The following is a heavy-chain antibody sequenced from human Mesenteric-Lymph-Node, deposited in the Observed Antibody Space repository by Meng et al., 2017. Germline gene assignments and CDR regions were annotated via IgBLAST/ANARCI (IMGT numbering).Heavy chain of an antibody. CDR2: MLYNGIS. V-gene: IGHV4-61*08. J-gene: IGHJ4*02. CDR3: ARRGSWYAYFDD. D-gene: IGHD6-13*01. Sequence: QVRLPEAGPGLVRPSGTLSLTGRVSGGSVSSGDYFWSWIRQPPGKGLEWLGYMLYNGISDHNPSLKSRVTISVDTSKNQFSLKLTSVTAAYTAVYYCARRGSWYAYFDDWGQGALVTVSS. CDR1: GGSVSSGDYF.